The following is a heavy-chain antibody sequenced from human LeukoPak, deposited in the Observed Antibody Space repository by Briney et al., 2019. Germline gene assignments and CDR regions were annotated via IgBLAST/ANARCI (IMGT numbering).Heavy chain of an antibody. D-gene: IGHD4-17*01. J-gene: IGHJ2*01. Sequence: GGALRLSCAASGFTFSSYSMNWVRQAPGKGLEWVSLISAGGGSAYYADSVKGRFTISRDNSKNTLYVHMNSLRAEDTAVYYCAKVPSTVFWYFDLWGRGTLVTVSS. CDR3: AKVPSTVFWYFDL. CDR1: GFTFSSYS. CDR2: ISAGGGSA. V-gene: IGHV3-23*01.